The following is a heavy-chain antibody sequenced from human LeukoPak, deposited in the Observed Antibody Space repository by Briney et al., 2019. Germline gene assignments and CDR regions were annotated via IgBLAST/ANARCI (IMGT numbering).Heavy chain of an antibody. CDR3: ARGPRGGPFNY. CDR2: IYYSGNT. Sequence: SETLSLTCTVSGGSISSYYWSWIRQPPGKGLEWIGYIYYSGNTNYNPSLKSRVTISVDTSKNQFFLKLSSVTAADTALYYCARGPRGGPFNYRGQGTLVTVSS. D-gene: IGHD3-16*01. J-gene: IGHJ4*02. V-gene: IGHV4-59*01. CDR1: GGSISSYY.